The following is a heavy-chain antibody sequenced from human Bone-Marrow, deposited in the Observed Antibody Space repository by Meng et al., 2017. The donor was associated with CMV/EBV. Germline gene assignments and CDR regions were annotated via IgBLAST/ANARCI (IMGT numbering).Heavy chain of an antibody. J-gene: IGHJ6*02. CDR3: ARAGITMVRGVYYYYGRDV. D-gene: IGHD3-10*01. CDR2: IIPIFGIG. V-gene: IGHV1-69*05. CDR1: GGTFSSYA. Sequence: SVKVSCKASGGTFSSYAITWVRQAPGQGLEWMGGIIPIFGIGKYAQKFQGRVTITTDESTTTAYMELSSLRSEDTAVYYCARAGITMVRGVYYYYGRDVWGQGPTVTVYS.